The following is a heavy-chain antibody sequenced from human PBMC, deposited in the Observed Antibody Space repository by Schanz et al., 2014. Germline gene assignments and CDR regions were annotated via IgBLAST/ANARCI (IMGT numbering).Heavy chain of an antibody. V-gene: IGHV1-46*01. CDR3: ARDRDQWDGNYLDY. CDR2: INPSAGST. Sequence: QVQLVQSGAEVKKPGASVKLSCKASGYTFTSYFIHWVRQAPGQGLEWMGIINPSAGSTTYAQNFQGRVTMTRDTSTSTVYMELRSLTSDDSAVYYCARDRDQWDGNYLDYWGQGTLVTVSS. J-gene: IGHJ4*02. CDR1: GYTFTSYF. D-gene: IGHD1-26*01.